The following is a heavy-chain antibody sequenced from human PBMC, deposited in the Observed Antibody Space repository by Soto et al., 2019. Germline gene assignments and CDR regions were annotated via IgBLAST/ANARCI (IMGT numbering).Heavy chain of an antibody. V-gene: IGHV2-5*01. CDR3: VNSPDSSPSHY. D-gene: IGHD5-18*01. CDR1: GFSLSTFGMG. J-gene: IGHJ4*02. Sequence: SGPTLVNPTQTLTLTCTFSGFSLSTFGMGVGWIRQPPGKALEWLALIYWNDDKRYSPSLNSRLTIAKDTSKHLVVLTMTNVDPVDAATYYCVNSPDSSPSHYWGQGTLVTVSS. CDR2: IYWNDDK.